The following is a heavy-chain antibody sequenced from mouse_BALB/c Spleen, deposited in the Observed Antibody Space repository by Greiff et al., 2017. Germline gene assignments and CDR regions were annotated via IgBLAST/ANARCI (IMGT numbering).Heavy chain of an antibody. CDR1: GYTFTNYW. CDR2: IYPGGGYT. D-gene: IGHD3-2*01. Sequence: VQLQQSGAELVRPGTSVKISCKASGYTFTNYWVGWVKQRPGHGLEWIGDIYPGGGYTNYNEKFKGKATLTADTSSSTAYMQLSSLTSEDSAVYCCASSGTTARATYYAMDYWGQGTSVTVSS. V-gene: IGHV1-63*02. CDR3: ASSGTTARATYYAMDY. J-gene: IGHJ4*01.